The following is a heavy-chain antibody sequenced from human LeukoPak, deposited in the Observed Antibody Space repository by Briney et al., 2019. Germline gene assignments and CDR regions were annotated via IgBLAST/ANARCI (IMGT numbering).Heavy chain of an antibody. J-gene: IGHJ4*02. Sequence: QPGGSLRLSCAASGFTFSSYAMSWVRQAPGKGLEWVSAISGSGGSTYYADSVKGRFTVSRDNSKNTLYLQMNSLRAEDTAVYYCAQYSSSWYGVYWGQGTLVTVSS. V-gene: IGHV3-23*01. CDR1: GFTFSSYA. D-gene: IGHD6-13*01. CDR2: ISGSGGST. CDR3: AQYSSSWYGVY.